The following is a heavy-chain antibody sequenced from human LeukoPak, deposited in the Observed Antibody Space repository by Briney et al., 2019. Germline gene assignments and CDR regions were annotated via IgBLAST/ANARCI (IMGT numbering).Heavy chain of an antibody. V-gene: IGHV4-4*07. CDR1: GDSVTGYH. Sequence: SETLSLTCSVSGDSVTGYHWSWMRQPAGRGLEWIGRVFSSGSANYNPSVKSRVILSVDKSKNELSLRLSAVIAADTAIYYCARDEMKVGSGGDTSSYYYVYYMDVWGQGTAVSVS. D-gene: IGHD2-21*02. CDR2: VFSSGSA. J-gene: IGHJ6*03. CDR3: ARDEMKVGSGGDTSSYYYVYYMDV.